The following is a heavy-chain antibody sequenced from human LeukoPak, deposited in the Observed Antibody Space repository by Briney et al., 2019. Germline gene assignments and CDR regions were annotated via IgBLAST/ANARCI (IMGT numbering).Heavy chain of an antibody. CDR3: AKWQLYSGNYYLDF. V-gene: IGHV3-7*01. CDR1: GFSFSSYW. CDR2: IRQGGSEK. Sequence: PGGSLRLSCAASGFSFSSYWMTWVRQAPGRGLEWVANIRQGGSEKYYVDSVKGRFTISRDNAKNSLYLQMNSLRAEDTAVYYCAKWQLYSGNYYLDFWGQGTLVTVSS. J-gene: IGHJ4*02. D-gene: IGHD1-26*01.